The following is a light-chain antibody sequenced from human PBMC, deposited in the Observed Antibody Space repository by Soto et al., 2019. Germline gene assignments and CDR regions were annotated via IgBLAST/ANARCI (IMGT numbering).Light chain of an antibody. J-gene: IGKJ5*01. CDR3: QQRSNWPPTT. V-gene: IGKV3-11*01. CDR2: DAS. CDR1: QSVSSY. Sequence: EIVLTQSPATLSLSPGARAPLSCRASQSVSSYLAWYQQKPGQAPRLLIYDASNRATGIPARFSGSGSGTDFTLTISSLEPEDFAVYYCQQRSNWPPTTFGQGTRLEN.